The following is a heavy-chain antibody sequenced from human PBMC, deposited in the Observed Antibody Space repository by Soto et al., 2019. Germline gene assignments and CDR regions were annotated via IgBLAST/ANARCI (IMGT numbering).Heavy chain of an antibody. CDR1: GFTVSSNY. CDR3: ARVRGSPPYGMDV. D-gene: IGHD3-10*01. V-gene: IGHV3-66*01. J-gene: IGHJ6*02. Sequence: GGSLRLSCAASGFTVSSNYMSWVRQAPGKGLEWVSVIYSGGSTYYADSVKGRFTISRDNAKNTLYLQMNSLRAEDTAVYYCARVRGSPPYGMDVWGQGTTVTVSS. CDR2: IYSGGST.